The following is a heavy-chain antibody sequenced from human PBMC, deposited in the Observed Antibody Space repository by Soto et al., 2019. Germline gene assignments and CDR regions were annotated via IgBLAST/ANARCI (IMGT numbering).Heavy chain of an antibody. D-gene: IGHD3-22*01. J-gene: IGHJ4*02. CDR1: GFTFSSYA. CDR3: AKGLSDYYDSSGYYYPTFLDY. CDR2: ISGSGGST. Sequence: GGSLRLSCAASGFTFSSYAMSLVRQAPGKGLEWVSAISGSGGSTYYADSVKGRFTISRDNSKNTLYLQMNSLRAEDTAVYYCAKGLSDYYDSSGYYYPTFLDYWGQGTLVTVSS. V-gene: IGHV3-23*01.